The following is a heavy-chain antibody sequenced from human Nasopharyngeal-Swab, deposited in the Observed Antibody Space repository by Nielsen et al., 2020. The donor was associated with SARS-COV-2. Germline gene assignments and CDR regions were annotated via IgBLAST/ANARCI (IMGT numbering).Heavy chain of an antibody. CDR3: ARHERRWLQLRISWFDP. J-gene: IGHJ5*02. V-gene: IGHV4-39*01. Sequence: GSLRLSCTVSGGSISSYYWGWIRQPPGKGLEWIGSIYYSGSTYYNPSLKSRVTISVDTSKNQFSLKLSSVTAADTAVYYCARHERRWLQLRISWFDPWGQGTLVTVSS. D-gene: IGHD5-24*01. CDR1: GGSISSYY. CDR2: IYYSGST.